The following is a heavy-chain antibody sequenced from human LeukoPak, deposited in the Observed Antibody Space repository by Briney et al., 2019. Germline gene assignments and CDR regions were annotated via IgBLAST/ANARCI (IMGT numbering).Heavy chain of an antibody. CDR3: ASRYYDFWSGYYNY. V-gene: IGHV1-2*02. CDR1: GYTFTGYY. Sequence: ASVKVSCKASGYTFTGYYMHWVRQAPGQGLEWMGWINPNSGGTNYAQKFQGRVTMTRDTSISTAYMELSRLRSDDTAVYYCASRYYDFWSGYYNYWGQGTLVTVSS. D-gene: IGHD3-3*01. J-gene: IGHJ4*02. CDR2: INPNSGGT.